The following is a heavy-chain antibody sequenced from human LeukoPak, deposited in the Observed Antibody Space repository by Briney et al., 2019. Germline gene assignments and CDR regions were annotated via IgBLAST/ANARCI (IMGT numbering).Heavy chain of an antibody. V-gene: IGHV3-9*01. CDR3: AKAVGPTHRYFFDY. J-gene: IGHJ4*01. D-gene: IGHD1-26*01. CDR1: GFTFDDYS. Sequence: GGSLRLPCGASGFTFDDYSMHWVRQAPGKGREGGSGVSWISGIIDYADSVQGRFTIPRDDATNSVYLELSGLGAEDTALYYCAKAVGPTHRYFFDYWGHGILVPVSS. CDR2: VSWISGII.